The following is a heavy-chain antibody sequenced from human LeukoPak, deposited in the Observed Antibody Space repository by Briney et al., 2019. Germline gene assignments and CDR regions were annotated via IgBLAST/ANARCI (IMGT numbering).Heavy chain of an antibody. V-gene: IGHV3-21*01. Sequence: GGSLRLSCAASGFTFNSYSMNWVRQAPGKGLEWVSSISSSSSYIYYADSVKGRFTISRDNAKNSLYLQMNSLRAEDTAVYYCARVAVCSGGSCYSSPDLYYYYYYMDVWGKGTTVTISS. D-gene: IGHD2-15*01. CDR2: ISSSSSYI. CDR1: GFTFNSYS. CDR3: ARVAVCSGGSCYSSPDLYYYYYYMDV. J-gene: IGHJ6*03.